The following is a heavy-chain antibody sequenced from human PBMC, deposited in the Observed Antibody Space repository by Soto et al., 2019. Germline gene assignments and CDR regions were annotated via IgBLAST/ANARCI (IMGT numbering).Heavy chain of an antibody. CDR3: ARDIWSGDYKWFDS. D-gene: IGHD3-3*01. CDR2: ISNDGRAQ. CDR1: TVTINVHG. V-gene: IGHV3-30*03. J-gene: IGHJ5*01. Sequence: QVQLVESGGGVVQPGRSLRLSCTSSTVTINVHGIQWVRQAPGKGLEWVAFISNDGRAQYYADSVKGRFTISRDYSKNTVDLQKKSLRNEETAVYYCARDIWSGDYKWFDSWGPGTLVTVSS.